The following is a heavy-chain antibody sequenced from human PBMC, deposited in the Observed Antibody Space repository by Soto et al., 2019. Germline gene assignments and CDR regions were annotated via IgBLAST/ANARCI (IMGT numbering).Heavy chain of an antibody. V-gene: IGHV1-69*12. CDR1: GGSFSSNA. CDR3: ARDRVMRGNSYYYGMDV. Sequence: QVQLVQSGAEVKKPSSSVKVSCKASGGSFSSNAISWVRQAPGQGLEWMGVIIPILSTTTYAQKFQGRVTITADESTTTAYMALSSLRSDDTAVYFCARDRVMRGNSYYYGMDVWGQGTTVTVSS. D-gene: IGHD2-8*01. J-gene: IGHJ6*02. CDR2: IIPILSTT.